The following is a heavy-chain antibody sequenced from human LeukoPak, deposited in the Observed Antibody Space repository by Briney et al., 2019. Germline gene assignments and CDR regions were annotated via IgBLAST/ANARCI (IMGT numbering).Heavy chain of an antibody. J-gene: IGHJ4*02. Sequence: ASVKVSCKASGYTFTSYDINWVRQATGQGLEWMGWMNPNSGNTGYAQKFQGRVTMTRNTSISTAYMELSSLRSEDTAVYYCARGLSSGYDTCFDYWGQGTLVTVSS. CDR3: ARGLSSGYDTCFDY. D-gene: IGHD5-12*01. CDR1: GYTFTSYD. V-gene: IGHV1-8*01. CDR2: MNPNSGNT.